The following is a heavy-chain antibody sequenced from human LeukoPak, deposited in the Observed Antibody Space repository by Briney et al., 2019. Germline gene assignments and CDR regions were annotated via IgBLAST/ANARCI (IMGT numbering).Heavy chain of an antibody. Sequence: NPSETLSLTCTVSGGSISSSSYYWGWIRQPPGKGLEWIGSIYYSGSTYYNPSLKSRVTISVDTSKNQFSLKLSSVTAADTAVYYCARVRGGGIDYWGQGTLVTVSS. CDR1: GGSISSSSYY. D-gene: IGHD3-10*01. CDR2: IYYSGST. CDR3: ARVRGGGIDY. V-gene: IGHV4-39*07. J-gene: IGHJ4*02.